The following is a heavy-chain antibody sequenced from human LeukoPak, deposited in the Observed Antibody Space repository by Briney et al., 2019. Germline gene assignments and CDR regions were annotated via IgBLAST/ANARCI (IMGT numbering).Heavy chain of an antibody. J-gene: IGHJ4*02. Sequence: ASVKVSCKTSGYTFTSYGINWVRQAPGQGLEWMGWISGYNGDTNYAQKFQGRVTMTTDTSTSTGYMELRSLRSDDTAVYYCVRDLGSGWPDYWGQGTLVTVSS. CDR3: VRDLGSGWPDY. V-gene: IGHV1-18*01. D-gene: IGHD6-19*01. CDR1: GYTFTSYG. CDR2: ISGYNGDT.